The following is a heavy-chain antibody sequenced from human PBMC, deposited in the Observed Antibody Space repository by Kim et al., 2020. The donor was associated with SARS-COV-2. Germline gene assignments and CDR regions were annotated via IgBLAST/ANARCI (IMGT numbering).Heavy chain of an antibody. CDR1: GFTFSSYA. J-gene: IGHJ6*02. Sequence: GGSLRLSCAASGFTFSSYAMHWVRQAPGKGLEWVAVISYDGSNKYYADSVKGRFTISRDNSKNTLYLQMNSVRAEDTAVYYCARGAYSYGYYYYGMDVWGQGTTVTVSS. CDR3: ARGAYSYGYYYYGMDV. D-gene: IGHD5-18*01. V-gene: IGHV3-30*04. CDR2: ISYDGSNK.